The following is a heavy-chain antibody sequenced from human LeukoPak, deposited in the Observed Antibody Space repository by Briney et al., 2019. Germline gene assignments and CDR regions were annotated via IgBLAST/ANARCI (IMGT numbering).Heavy chain of an antibody. D-gene: IGHD3-10*01. CDR1: GGSFSGYY. CDR3: ARGRLYGSGSYPKYYYYYGMDV. J-gene: IGHJ6*02. V-gene: IGHV4-34*01. Sequence: SETLSLTCAVYGGSFSGYYWSWIRQPPGKGLGWIGEINHSGSTNYNPSLKSRVTISVDTSKNQFSLKLSSVTAADTAVYYCARGRLYGSGSYPKYYYYYGMDVWGQGTTVTVSS. CDR2: INHSGST.